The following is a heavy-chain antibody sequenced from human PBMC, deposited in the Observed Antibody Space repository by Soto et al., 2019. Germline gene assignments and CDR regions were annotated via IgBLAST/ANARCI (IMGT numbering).Heavy chain of an antibody. Sequence: ELHLVESGGGLVQPGGSLRLSCATSGFTFGSYWMDWVRQAPGKGLEWVANINQDGSEKYYVDSVKGRFTISRDNAKNSLYLQMNSLRVEDTAVYYCARSLDYWGQGTLVTVSS. CDR1: GFTFGSYW. CDR3: ARSLDY. CDR2: INQDGSEK. V-gene: IGHV3-7*03. J-gene: IGHJ4*02.